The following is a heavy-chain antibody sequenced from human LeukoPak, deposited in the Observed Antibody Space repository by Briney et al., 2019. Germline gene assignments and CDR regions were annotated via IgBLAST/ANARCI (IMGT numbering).Heavy chain of an antibody. CDR1: GGSISSYY. CDR2: IYYSGST. J-gene: IGHJ6*02. Sequence: SETLSLTCTVSGGSISSYYWSWIRQPPEKGLEWIGYIYYSGSTNYNPSLKSRVTISVDTSKNQFSLKLSSVTAADTAVYYCARAQLWLGDYYGMDVWGQGTTVAVSS. V-gene: IGHV4-59*08. CDR3: ARAQLWLGDYYGMDV. D-gene: IGHD5-18*01.